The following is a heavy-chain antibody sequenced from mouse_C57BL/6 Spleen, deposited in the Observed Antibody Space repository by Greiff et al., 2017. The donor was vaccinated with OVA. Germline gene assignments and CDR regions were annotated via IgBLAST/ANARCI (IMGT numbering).Heavy chain of an antibody. Sequence: EVQGVESGGDLVKPGGSLKLSCAASGFTFSSYGMSWVRQTPDKRLEWVATISSGGSYTYYPDSVKGRFTISRDNAKNTLYLQMSSLKSEDTAMYYCARQAYYRGAMDYWGQGTSVTVSS. CDR1: GFTFSSYG. CDR2: ISSGGSYT. J-gene: IGHJ4*01. V-gene: IGHV5-6*01. D-gene: IGHD2-12*01. CDR3: ARQAYYRGAMDY.